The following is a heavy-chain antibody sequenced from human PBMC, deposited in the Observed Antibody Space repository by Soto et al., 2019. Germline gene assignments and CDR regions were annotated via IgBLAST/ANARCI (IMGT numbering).Heavy chain of an antibody. V-gene: IGHV4-31*03. CDR1: GGSISSGGYY. J-gene: IGHJ6*02. D-gene: IGHD1-7*01. CDR2: IYYSGST. CDR3: ARGTGTTVHYYYGMDV. Sequence: SETLSLTCTVSGGSISSGGYYWSWIRQHPGKGLEWIGYIYYSGSTYYNPSLKSRVTISVDTSKNQFSLKLSSVTAADTAVYYCARGTGTTVHYYYGMDVWGQGTTVTVSS.